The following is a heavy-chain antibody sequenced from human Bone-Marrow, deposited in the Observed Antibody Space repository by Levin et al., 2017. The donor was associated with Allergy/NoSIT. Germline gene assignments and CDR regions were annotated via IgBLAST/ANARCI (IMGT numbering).Heavy chain of an antibody. D-gene: IGHD1-26*01. V-gene: IGHV3-23*01. J-gene: IGHJ4*02. CDR3: ASRPGETGIVGAQTNYFDY. CDR2: ISGSGGST. Sequence: PGESLKISCAASGFTFSSYAMSWVRQAPGKGLEWVSAISGSGGSTYYADSVKGRFTISRDNSKNTLYLQMNSLRAEDTAVYYCASRPGETGIVGAQTNYFDYWGQGTLVTVSS. CDR1: GFTFSSYA.